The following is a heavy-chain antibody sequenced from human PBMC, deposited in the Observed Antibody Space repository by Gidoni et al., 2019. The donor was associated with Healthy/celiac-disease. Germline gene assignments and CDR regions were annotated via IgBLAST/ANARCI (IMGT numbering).Heavy chain of an antibody. D-gene: IGHD3-22*01. J-gene: IGHJ4*02. CDR1: GFTFSSYA. CDR2: ISGSGGST. Sequence: EVQLLESGGGLVQPGGSLRLSCAASGFTFSSYAMSWVRQAPGKGLGWVSAISGSGGSTYYADSVKGRFTISRDNSKNTLYLQMNSLRAEDTAVYYCANKGRYYDSSGYYSDLDYWGQGTLVTVSS. V-gene: IGHV3-23*01. CDR3: ANKGRYYDSSGYYSDLDY.